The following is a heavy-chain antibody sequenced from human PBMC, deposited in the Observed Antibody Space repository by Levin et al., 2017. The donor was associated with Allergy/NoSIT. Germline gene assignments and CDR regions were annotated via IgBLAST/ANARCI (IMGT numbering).Heavy chain of an antibody. Sequence: AGGSLRLSCAASGFSFNNYGMNWIRQSPGRGLEWVSGISGAGAITYYADSVKGRFTISRDNSKNMLFLQMNSLTADDTAIYYCAEGHYDSSGYFFAPFDYWGQGTLVTVSS. D-gene: IGHD3-22*01. J-gene: IGHJ4*02. CDR3: AEGHYDSSGYFFAPFDY. CDR2: ISGAGAIT. CDR1: GFSFNNYG. V-gene: IGHV3-23*01.